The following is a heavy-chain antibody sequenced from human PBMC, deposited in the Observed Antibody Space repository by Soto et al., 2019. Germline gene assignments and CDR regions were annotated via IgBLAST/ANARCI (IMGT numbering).Heavy chain of an antibody. CDR2: IYYSGST. J-gene: IGHJ4*02. CDR1: GGSISSGGYY. CDR3: ARVIRLGPQVSFDY. D-gene: IGHD4-17*01. Sequence: QVQLQESGPGLVKPSQTLSLTCTVSGGSISSGGYYWSWIRQHPGKGLEWIGYIYYSGSTYYNPSLKSLVTISVDPSKNQFSLKLSSVPAADTAVYYCARVIRLGPQVSFDYWGQGTLVTVSS. V-gene: IGHV4-31*01.